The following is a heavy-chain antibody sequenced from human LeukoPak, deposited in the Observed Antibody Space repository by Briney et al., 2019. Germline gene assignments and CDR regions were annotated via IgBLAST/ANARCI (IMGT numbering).Heavy chain of an antibody. V-gene: IGHV3-11*06. CDR1: GFTFSDYY. Sequence: PGGSLRLSCAASGFTFSDYYMSWIRQAPGKGLEWVSYISSSSSYIYYADSVKGRFTISRDNSKNTLYLQMNSLRAEDTAVYYCAKSRTFYGSGSSVADYWGQGTLVTVSS. D-gene: IGHD3-10*01. CDR2: ISSSSSYI. J-gene: IGHJ4*02. CDR3: AKSRTFYGSGSSVADY.